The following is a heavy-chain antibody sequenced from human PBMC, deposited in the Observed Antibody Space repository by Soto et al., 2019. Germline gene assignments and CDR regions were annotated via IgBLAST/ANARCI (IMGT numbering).Heavy chain of an antibody. D-gene: IGHD2-21*01. V-gene: IGHV3-15*07. Sequence: EVQLVESGGDFVKPGGSLRLSCAASGFIFSHAWFHWVRQPPGKGLELVGRVKNNGGATVYAASVKGRFTISRDDSKDTVYLQMSSLRTEDTAIYYCAADLGPAYDSNNWFDPWGQGTLVTVSS. CDR2: VKNNGGAT. CDR3: AADLGPAYDSNNWFDP. CDR1: GFIFSHAW. J-gene: IGHJ5*02.